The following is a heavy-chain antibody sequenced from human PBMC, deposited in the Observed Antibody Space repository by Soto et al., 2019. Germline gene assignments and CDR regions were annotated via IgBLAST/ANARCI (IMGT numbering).Heavy chain of an antibody. Sequence: QVQLQESGPGLVQPSQTLSLTCTVSGGSISSDDYYWSWIRQHPGKGLEWIGYIFYSGNTYYNTSLKRRLMISVDPSKKQFAQKLASVTAAYTAVYYGAGLRGSGAKYLFDSWCQGTLVSVSS. CDR3: AGLRGSGAKYLFDS. V-gene: IGHV4-31*03. D-gene: IGHD3-10*01. CDR2: IFYSGNT. J-gene: IGHJ4*02. CDR1: GGSISSDDYY.